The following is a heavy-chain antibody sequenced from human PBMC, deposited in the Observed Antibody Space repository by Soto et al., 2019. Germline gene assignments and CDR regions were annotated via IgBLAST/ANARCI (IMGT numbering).Heavy chain of an antibody. J-gene: IGHJ6*02. CDR3: ARPRYYYGSGSALRYYYYGMDV. V-gene: IGHV5-51*01. CDR2: IYPGDSDT. Sequence: PGESLKISCKGSGYSFTSYWIGWVRQMPGRGLEWMGIIYPGDSDTRYSPSFQGQVTISADKSISTAYLQWSSLKASDTAMYYCARPRYYYGSGSALRYYYYGMDVWGQGTTVTVSS. D-gene: IGHD3-10*01. CDR1: GYSFTSYW.